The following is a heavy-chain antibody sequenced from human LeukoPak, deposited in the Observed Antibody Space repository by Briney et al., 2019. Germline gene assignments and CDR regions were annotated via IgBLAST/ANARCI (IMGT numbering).Heavy chain of an antibody. CDR1: GGSISSYY. CDR3: ARVGHDYVWGSYRSPDY. CDR2: INHSGST. Sequence: SETLSLTCTVSGGSISSYYWSWIRQPPGKGLEWIGEINHSGSTNYNPSLKSRVTISVDTSKNQFSLKLSSVTAADTAVYYCARVGHDYVWGSYRSPDYWGQGTLVTVSS. D-gene: IGHD3-16*02. J-gene: IGHJ4*02. V-gene: IGHV4-34*01.